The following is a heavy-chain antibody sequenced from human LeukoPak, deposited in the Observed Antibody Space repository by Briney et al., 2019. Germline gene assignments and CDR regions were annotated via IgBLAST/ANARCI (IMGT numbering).Heavy chain of an antibody. CDR3: TDYDFSG. CDR1: GFFFSNSA. D-gene: IGHD3-3*01. Sequence: GGSLRLSCAASGFFFSNSAMNWVRQAPGKGLEWVSSISGSSSSLYYTDSVKGRFTISRDNAKNSLYLQMNSLRVEDTAVYYCTDYDFSGWGQGTLVTVSS. V-gene: IGHV3-21*01. CDR2: ISGSSSSL. J-gene: IGHJ4*02.